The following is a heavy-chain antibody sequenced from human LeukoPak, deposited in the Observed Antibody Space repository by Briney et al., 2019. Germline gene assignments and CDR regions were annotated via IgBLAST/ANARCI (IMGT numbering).Heavy chain of an antibody. Sequence: SETLSLTCAVYGGSFSGYYWSWIRQPPGKGLEWIGEINHSGSTNYNPSLKSRVTISVDTSKNQFSLKLKSVTAADTAVYYCARGRRDGYNLRHFDYWGQGTLVTVSS. D-gene: IGHD5-24*01. V-gene: IGHV4-34*01. CDR1: GGSFSGYY. CDR3: ARGRRDGYNLRHFDY. CDR2: INHSGST. J-gene: IGHJ4*02.